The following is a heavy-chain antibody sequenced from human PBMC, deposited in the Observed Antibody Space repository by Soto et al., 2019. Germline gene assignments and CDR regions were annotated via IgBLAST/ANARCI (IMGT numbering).Heavy chain of an antibody. CDR1: GFTFSDYA. Sequence: EVQLLESGGGLVQPGGSLRLSCAASGFTFSDYAMNWVRQAPGKGLEWVSSISGSGITTYYADSVKGRFTISRDNSKNTLYLQMNSLRAEDTAIYYCANGRFLEWLLPDNWFAHWGQGTLVPVSS. V-gene: IGHV3-23*01. CDR2: ISGSGITT. J-gene: IGHJ5*02. CDR3: ANGRFLEWLLPDNWFAH. D-gene: IGHD3-3*01.